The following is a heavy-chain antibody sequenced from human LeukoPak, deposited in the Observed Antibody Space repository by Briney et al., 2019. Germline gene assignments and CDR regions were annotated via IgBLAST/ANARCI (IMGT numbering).Heavy chain of an antibody. D-gene: IGHD5-24*01. CDR1: GDSIRASH. CDR2: IYYIGGA. J-gene: IGHJ5*02. CDR3: ATRRDGYNNGGWFDP. V-gene: IGHV4-59*12. Sequence: ASETLSLTCTVSGDSIRASHWSWIRQPPGKGLEWIGYIYYIGGANYNPSLRGRVTISIDTSKSQFSLKLSSVTAADTAVYYCATRRDGYNNGGWFDPWGQGTLVTVSS.